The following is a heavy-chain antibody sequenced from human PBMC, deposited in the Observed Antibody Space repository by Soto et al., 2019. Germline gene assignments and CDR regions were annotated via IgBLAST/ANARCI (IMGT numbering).Heavy chain of an antibody. CDR3: AKDLSRQLAYWLDP. CDR1: GFSFTGYY. J-gene: IGHJ5*02. CDR2: INAHSGGT. Sequence: ASVKVSCKASGFSFTGYYIHWLRQVPGQGLEWMGWINAHSGGTEYAQKFQGRVTLTRDTSIATAYLTLTSLTSDDTALYYCAKDLSRQLAYWLDPWGQGTQVTVSS. D-gene: IGHD6-6*01. V-gene: IGHV1-2*02.